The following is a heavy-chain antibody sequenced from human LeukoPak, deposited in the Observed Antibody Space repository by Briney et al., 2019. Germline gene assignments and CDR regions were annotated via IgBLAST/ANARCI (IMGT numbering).Heavy chain of an antibody. CDR3: ARGGPWYYDFWSGYYLRNGYYYYYDMDV. J-gene: IGHJ6*02. CDR2: IYYSGST. D-gene: IGHD3-3*01. CDR1: GGSISSGGYY. V-gene: IGHV4-31*03. Sequence: PSETLSLTCTVSGGSISSGGYYWSWIRQHPGKGLEWIGYIYYSGSTYYNPSLKSRVTISVDTSKNQFSLKLSSVTAADTAVYYCARGGPWYYDFWSGYYLRNGYYYYYDMDVWGQGTTVTVSS.